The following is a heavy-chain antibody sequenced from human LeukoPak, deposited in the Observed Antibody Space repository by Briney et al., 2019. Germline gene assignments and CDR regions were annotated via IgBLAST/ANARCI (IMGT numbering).Heavy chain of an antibody. CDR2: IYYSGST. CDR3: ARLPNTAMINHPTLFDY. CDR1: GGSISSSSYY. D-gene: IGHD5-18*01. Sequence: SETLSLTCTVSGGSISSSSYYWGWIRQPPGKGLEWIGSIYYSGSTYYNPSLKSRVTISVDTSKNQFSLKLSSVTAADTAVYYCARLPNTAMINHPTLFDYWGQGTLVTVSS. V-gene: IGHV4-39*01. J-gene: IGHJ4*02.